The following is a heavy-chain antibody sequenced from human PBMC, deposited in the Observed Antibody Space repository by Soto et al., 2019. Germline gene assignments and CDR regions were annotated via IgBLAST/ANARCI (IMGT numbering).Heavy chain of an antibody. Sequence: PGGSLRLSCAASGFTFSSYAMSWVLQAPWKGLEWVSGISGSGGSTYCADSVKGRFTISRDSSKNTLYLQMNSLRAEDTAVYYCAKVFDYGDYVGPAFDYWGQGALVTVSS. D-gene: IGHD4-17*01. V-gene: IGHV3-23*01. CDR1: GFTFSSYA. J-gene: IGHJ4*02. CDR3: AKVFDYGDYVGPAFDY. CDR2: ISGSGGST.